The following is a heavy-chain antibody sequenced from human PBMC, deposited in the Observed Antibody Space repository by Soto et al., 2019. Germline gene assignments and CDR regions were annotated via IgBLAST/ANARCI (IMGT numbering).Heavy chain of an antibody. CDR2: ISGSGDRT. Sequence: EVQVVESGGGLAQPGGSLRLSCAASGFTFSSYGMTWVRQAPGKGLEWVSSISGSGDRTYYAASVKGRFTISRDNSKNTLYLQMNSLRAEDTAVYYCAIRFDWFDPWGQGTLVTVSS. CDR1: GFTFSSYG. V-gene: IGHV3-23*04. CDR3: AIRFDWFDP. J-gene: IGHJ5*02. D-gene: IGHD3-3*01.